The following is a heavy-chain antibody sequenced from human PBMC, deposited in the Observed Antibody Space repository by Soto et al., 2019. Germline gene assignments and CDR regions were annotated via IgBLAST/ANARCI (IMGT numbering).Heavy chain of an antibody. CDR3: ARDRYHGDYYYYYGMDV. CDR2: IYHSGST. Sequence: QVQLQESGPGLVKPSGTLSLTCAVSGGSISSSNWWSWVRQPPGKGLEWIGEIYHSGSTNYNPSLKSRVTIAVDKSKNQFSLKLSSVTAADTAVYYCARDRYHGDYYYYYGMDVWGQGTTVTVSS. D-gene: IGHD4-17*01. V-gene: IGHV4-4*02. CDR1: GGSISSSNW. J-gene: IGHJ6*02.